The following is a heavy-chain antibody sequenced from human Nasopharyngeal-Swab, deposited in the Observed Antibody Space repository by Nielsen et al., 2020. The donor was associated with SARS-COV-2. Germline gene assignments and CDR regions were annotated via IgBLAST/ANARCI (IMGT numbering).Heavy chain of an antibody. D-gene: IGHD2-2*01. CDR1: GGSFSGYY. CDR3: ARGRCSSTSCRGCSGGSCYYGMDV. J-gene: IGHJ6*02. CDR2: INHSGST. Sequence: SETLSLTCAVHGGSFSGYYWSWIRQPPGRGLEWIGEINHSGSTNYSPSLKSRVTISVDTSKNQFSLKLSSVTAADTAVYYCARGRCSSTSCRGCSGGSCYYGMDVWGQGTTVTVSS. V-gene: IGHV4-34*01.